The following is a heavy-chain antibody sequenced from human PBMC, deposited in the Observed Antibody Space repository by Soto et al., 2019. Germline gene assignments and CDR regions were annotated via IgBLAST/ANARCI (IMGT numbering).Heavy chain of an antibody. D-gene: IGHD2-15*01. CDR3: ARARIVVVVAATPYYYYMDV. CDR2: IKQDGSEK. CDR1: GFTFSSYW. J-gene: IGHJ6*03. V-gene: IGHV3-7*01. Sequence: GSLRLSCAASGFTFSSYWMSWVRQAPGKGLEWVANIKQDGSEKYYVDSVKGRFTISRDKAKNSLYLQMNSLRAEDTAVYYCARARIVVVVAATPYYYYMDVWGKGTTVTVSS.